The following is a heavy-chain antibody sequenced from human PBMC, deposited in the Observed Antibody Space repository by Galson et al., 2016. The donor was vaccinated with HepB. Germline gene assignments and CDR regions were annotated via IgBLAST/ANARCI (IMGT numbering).Heavy chain of an antibody. Sequence: SLRLSCAASAFTFNSYWMSWVRQAPGKGLEWMGIIYPGDSDTKYSPSFQGPVTISADNSISTAYLQWSSLKASDTAIYYCARRAAAGQENFDYWGQGTLVTVSS. J-gene: IGHJ4*02. D-gene: IGHD6-13*01. V-gene: IGHV5-51*01. CDR3: ARRAAAGQENFDY. CDR2: IYPGDSDT. CDR1: AFTFNSYW.